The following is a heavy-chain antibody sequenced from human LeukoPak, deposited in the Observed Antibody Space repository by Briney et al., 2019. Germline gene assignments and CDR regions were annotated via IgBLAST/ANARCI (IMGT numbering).Heavy chain of an antibody. D-gene: IGHD3-10*01. Sequence: GGSLRLSCAASGFTFSDYHMSWIRQAPGKGLEWVSSISSSSSYIYYADSVKGRFTISRDNAKNSLYLQMNSLRAEDTAVYYCARDGKADYYGSGNPPRYWYFDLWGRGTLVTVSS. J-gene: IGHJ2*01. CDR1: GFTFSDYH. CDR2: ISSSSSYI. V-gene: IGHV3-11*06. CDR3: ARDGKADYYGSGNPPRYWYFDL.